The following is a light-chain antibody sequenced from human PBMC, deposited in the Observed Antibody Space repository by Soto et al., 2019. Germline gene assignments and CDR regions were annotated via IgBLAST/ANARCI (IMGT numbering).Light chain of an antibody. V-gene: IGLV2-14*01. Sequence: ALTQPASVSGSPGQSITISCTGTSSDVGAYNYVSWYQQYPGKAPKLMIYGVTNRPSGVSNRFSGSKTGNTASLTISGLQAEDEADYYCFSHRGGDSHVFGTGTQLTVL. CDR2: GVT. J-gene: IGLJ7*01. CDR3: FSHRGGDSHV. CDR1: SSDVGAYNY.